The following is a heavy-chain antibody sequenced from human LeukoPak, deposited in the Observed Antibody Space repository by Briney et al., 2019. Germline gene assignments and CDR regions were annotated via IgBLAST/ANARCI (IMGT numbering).Heavy chain of an antibody. CDR1: GYTFTVNY. Sequence: ASVKVSCKASGYTFTVNYIHWVRQAPGQGIEWMGGINPNSGGTNSAQKFQGRVTMTRDTSISTAYMELSRLTSDDTAVYYCARSLSADITIWFDPWGQGTLVTVSS. D-gene: IGHD3-3*01. V-gene: IGHV1-2*02. CDR2: INPNSGGT. J-gene: IGHJ5*02. CDR3: ARSLSADITIWFDP.